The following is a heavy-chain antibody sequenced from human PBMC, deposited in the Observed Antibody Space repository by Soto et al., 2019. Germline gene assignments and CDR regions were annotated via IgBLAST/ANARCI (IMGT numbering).Heavy chain of an antibody. Sequence: EVQLVESGGGLVQPGGSLRLSCAASGFTFSDYWMHWLRQAPGKGLVWVSRLSPDGRSTSYADSVKGRFTISRDNAKNTLYLQMNSLRAEDTAVYYCARPLTNYSVFVGPFDYWGQGALVTVSS. CDR3: ARPLTNYSVFVGPFDY. J-gene: IGHJ4*02. D-gene: IGHD4-4*01. CDR1: GFTFSDYW. V-gene: IGHV3-74*01. CDR2: LSPDGRST.